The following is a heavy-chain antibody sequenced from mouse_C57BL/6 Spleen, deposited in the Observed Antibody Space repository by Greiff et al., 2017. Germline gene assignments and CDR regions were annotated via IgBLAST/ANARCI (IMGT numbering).Heavy chain of an antibody. V-gene: IGHV7-3*01. Sequence: EVMLVESGGGLVQPGGSLSLSCAASGFTFTDYYMSWVRQPPGKALEWLGFIRNKANGYTTEYSASVKGRFTISRDNSQSILYLQMNALRAEDSATYYCARYMDYGNYGFAYWGQGTLVTVSA. CDR3: ARYMDYGNYGFAY. J-gene: IGHJ3*01. CDR1: GFTFTDYY. CDR2: IRNKANGYTT. D-gene: IGHD2-1*01.